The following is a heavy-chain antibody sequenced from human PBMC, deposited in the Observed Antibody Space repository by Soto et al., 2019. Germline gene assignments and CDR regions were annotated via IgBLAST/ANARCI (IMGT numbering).Heavy chain of an antibody. Sequence: SETLSLTCTVSGGSISSGGYYWSWIRQHPEKGLEWIGYIYYSGSTYYNPSLKSRVTISVDTSKNQFSLKLSSVTAADTAVYYCASTLYYGDYVTDFDYWGQGTLVTVSS. D-gene: IGHD4-17*01. V-gene: IGHV4-31*03. CDR2: IYYSGST. CDR3: ASTLYYGDYVTDFDY. CDR1: GGSISSGGYY. J-gene: IGHJ4*02.